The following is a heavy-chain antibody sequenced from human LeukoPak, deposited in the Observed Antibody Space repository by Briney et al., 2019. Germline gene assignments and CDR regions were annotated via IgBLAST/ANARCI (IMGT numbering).Heavy chain of an antibody. Sequence: GSLRLSCAASGFRFSGYVMSWVRQAPGKGLEYVSSIDFSDDGASYYADSVKGRFTISRDNSKNTLYLQMNSLRAEDTAVYYCARDDSGSYRGQFDYWGQGTLVTVSS. D-gene: IGHD1-26*01. V-gene: IGHV3-23*01. J-gene: IGHJ4*02. CDR3: ARDDSGSYRGQFDY. CDR1: GFRFSGYV. CDR2: IDFSDDGAS.